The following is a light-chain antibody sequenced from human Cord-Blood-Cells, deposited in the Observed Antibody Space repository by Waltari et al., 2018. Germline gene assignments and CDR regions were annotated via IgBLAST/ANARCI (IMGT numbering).Light chain of an antibody. CDR1: SSDVGGYNY. Sequence: QSALTQPASVYGSTGHSITLSFTGTSSDVGGYNYVSWYQQHPGTAAKLMSYDVSNRPSGVSNRFSGSKSGNPASLTISGLQAEDEADYYCSSYTSSSTLPVFGGGTKLTVL. J-gene: IGLJ2*01. CDR2: DVS. CDR3: SSYTSSSTLPV. V-gene: IGLV2-14*01.